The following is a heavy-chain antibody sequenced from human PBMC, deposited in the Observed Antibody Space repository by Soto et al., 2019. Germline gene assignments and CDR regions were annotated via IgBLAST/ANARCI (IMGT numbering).Heavy chain of an antibody. CDR2: ISGSGGST. J-gene: IGHJ4*02. Sequence: PGGSLRLSCAASGFTFSSYSMSWVRQAPGKGLEWVSAISGSGGSTYYTDSVKGRFTISRDNSKNTLYLQMNSLRAEDTAVYYCAKDPLFYDILTGPTYYFDYWGQGTLVTVS. V-gene: IGHV3-23*01. D-gene: IGHD3-9*01. CDR1: GFTFSSYS. CDR3: AKDPLFYDILTGPTYYFDY.